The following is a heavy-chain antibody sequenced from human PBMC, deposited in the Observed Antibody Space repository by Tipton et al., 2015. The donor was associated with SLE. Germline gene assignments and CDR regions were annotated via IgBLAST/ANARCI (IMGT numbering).Heavy chain of an antibody. Sequence: SLRLSCAASGFTFSSYEMNWVRQAPGKGLEWVSYISSSGSTIYYADSVKGRFTISRDNAKNSLYLQMNSLRAEDTAVYYCAKEDMVKGRAFDIWGQGTMVTVSS. CDR2: ISSSGSTI. V-gene: IGHV3-48*03. CDR3: AKEDMVKGRAFDI. J-gene: IGHJ3*02. CDR1: GFTFSSYE. D-gene: IGHD5-18*01.